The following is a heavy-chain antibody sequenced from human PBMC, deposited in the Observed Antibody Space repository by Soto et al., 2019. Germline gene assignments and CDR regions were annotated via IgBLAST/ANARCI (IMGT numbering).Heavy chain of an antibody. CDR1: GFTFSSYG. Sequence: HPGGSLRLSCAASGFTFSSYGMHWVRQAPGKGLEWVAVISYDGSNKYYADSVKGRFTISRDNSKNTLYLQMNSLRAEDTAVYYCAQGGGIAAADPYYYYGMDVWGQGTTVTVSS. D-gene: IGHD6-13*01. CDR3: AQGGGIAAADPYYYYGMDV. CDR2: ISYDGSNK. V-gene: IGHV3-30*18. J-gene: IGHJ6*02.